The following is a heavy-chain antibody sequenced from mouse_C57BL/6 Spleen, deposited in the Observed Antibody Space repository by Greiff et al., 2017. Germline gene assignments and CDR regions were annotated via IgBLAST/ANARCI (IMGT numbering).Heavy chain of an antibody. CDR2: IYPRSGNT. CDR1: GYTFPSYG. CDR3: ARSEIYYDYDGMYYFDY. J-gene: IGHJ2*01. D-gene: IGHD2-4*01. Sequence: QVQLQQSGAELARPGASVKLSCKASGYTFPSYGISWVKQRTGQGLEWIGEIYPRSGNTYYNEKFKGKATLTADKSSSTAYMELRSLTSEDSAVYFCARSEIYYDYDGMYYFDYWGQGTTLTVSS. V-gene: IGHV1-81*01.